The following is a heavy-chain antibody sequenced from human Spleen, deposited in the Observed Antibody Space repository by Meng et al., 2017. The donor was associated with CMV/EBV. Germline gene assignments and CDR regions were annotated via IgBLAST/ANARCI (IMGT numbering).Heavy chain of an antibody. Sequence: QVQLVQSGAEVKKPGASVKDSCKSSGYTFTDYYIHWVRQAPGKGLEWMGRINPNTGDTNYAPKFQGRVTMTRDTSIRTAYMELRRLRSDDTAVYYCARSRTGVFGYFDLWGRGTLVTVSS. D-gene: IGHD7-27*01. CDR1: GYTFTDYY. V-gene: IGHV1-2*06. J-gene: IGHJ2*01. CDR2: INPNTGDT. CDR3: ARSRTGVFGYFDL.